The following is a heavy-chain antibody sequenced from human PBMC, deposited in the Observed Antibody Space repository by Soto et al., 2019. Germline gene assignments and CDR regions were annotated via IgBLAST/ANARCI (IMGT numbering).Heavy chain of an antibody. D-gene: IGHD1-1*01. CDR1: GGSISNNHYC. V-gene: IGHV4-30-4*01. CDR2: IYDGGSI. Sequence: PSETLSLTCTVSGGSISNNHYCWSWIRQSPGKGLEWIGHIYDGGSIYNNPSLKSRVTISADTSNNQFSLKLSSVTGADTAVYFGSRGLSSEQVDSWGQGTLVTVYS. J-gene: IGHJ4*02. CDR3: SRGLSSEQVDS.